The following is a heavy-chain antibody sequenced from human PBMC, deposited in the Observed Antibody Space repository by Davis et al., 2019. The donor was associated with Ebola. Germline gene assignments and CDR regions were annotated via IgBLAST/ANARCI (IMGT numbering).Heavy chain of an antibody. CDR3: ARGTFYSGRGSFDY. J-gene: IGHJ4*01. V-gene: IGHV3-33*08. CDR1: GFTFSTYG. CDR2: IWYDGSQT. Sequence: GESLKISCAASGFTFSTYGMHWVRQAPGKGLEWVAVIWYDGSQTYYADSVKDRFTVSRDNSKNALYLQMNSLRADDTAVYYCARGTFYSGRGSFDYWGHGTLVTVSS. D-gene: IGHD1-26*01.